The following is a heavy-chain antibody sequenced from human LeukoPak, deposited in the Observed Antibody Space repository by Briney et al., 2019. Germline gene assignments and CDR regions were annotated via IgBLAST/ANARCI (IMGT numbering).Heavy chain of an antibody. J-gene: IGHJ6*04. Sequence: GGSLRLSCAASGFTFSSYEMNWVRQVPVKGLEWVSYISSSGSAIYYADSVKGRFTISRDNAKNSLYLQMNSLRAEDTAVYYCAELGITMIGGVWGKGTTVTISS. D-gene: IGHD3-10*02. CDR3: AELGITMIGGV. CDR1: GFTFSSYE. CDR2: ISSSGSAI. V-gene: IGHV3-48*03.